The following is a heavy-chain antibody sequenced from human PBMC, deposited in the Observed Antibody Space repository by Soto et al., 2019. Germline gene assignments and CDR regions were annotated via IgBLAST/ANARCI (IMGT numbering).Heavy chain of an antibody. Sequence: SGPTLVNPTQTLTLNCAFSGFSLSTTGEGVGWVRQPPVNAPEWLARIYWDDYVRYTPSLRNRLTSTRDTSETQAPLTMTDRDTQDTATYYCVHRTVSNGAWFDRRGQGILVNGSS. V-gene: IGHV2-5*02. CDR3: VHRTVSNGAWFDR. CDR1: GFSLSTTGEG. CDR2: IYWDDYV. D-gene: IGHD4-4*01. J-gene: IGHJ5*02.